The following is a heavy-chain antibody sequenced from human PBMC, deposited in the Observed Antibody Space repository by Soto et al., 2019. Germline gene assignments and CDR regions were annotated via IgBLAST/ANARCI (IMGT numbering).Heavy chain of an antibody. V-gene: IGHV1-18*01. CDR3: ARYFWSGQLPFYFDQ. D-gene: IGHD3-3*01. Sequence: QVLLVQSGAEVKKPGASVKVSCKASGYTFNSYGVSWVRQAPGQGLEWMGWISAYNGNTKYSQNPQGRVTMTIDTTTSSAYLEVRSLRSDDTAIYYCARYFWSGQLPFYFDQWGQGTLVTVSS. J-gene: IGHJ4*02. CDR2: ISAYNGNT. CDR1: GYTFNSYG.